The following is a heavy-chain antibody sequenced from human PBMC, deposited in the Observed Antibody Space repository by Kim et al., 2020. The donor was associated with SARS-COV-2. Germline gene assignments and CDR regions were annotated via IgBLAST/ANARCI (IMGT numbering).Heavy chain of an antibody. CDR3: ARGGGGLLLRYFDY. Sequence: SETLSLTCAVYGGSFSGYYWSWIRQPPGKGLEWIGEINHSGSTNYNPSLKSRVTISVDTSKNQFSLKLSSVTAADTAVYYCARGGGGLLLRYFDYWCQG. CDR2: INHSGST. V-gene: IGHV4-34*01. CDR1: GGSFSGYY. D-gene: IGHD3-22*01. J-gene: IGHJ4*02.